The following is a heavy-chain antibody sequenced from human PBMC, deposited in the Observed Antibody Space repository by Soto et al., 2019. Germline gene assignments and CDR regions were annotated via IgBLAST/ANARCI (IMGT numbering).Heavy chain of an antibody. CDR3: ARDLPDYYDSSGYDTTDY. D-gene: IGHD3-22*01. J-gene: IGHJ4*02. CDR1: GFTFSSYS. V-gene: IGHV3-21*01. CDR2: ISSSSSYI. Sequence: PGGSLRLSCAASGFTFSSYSMNWVRQAPGKGLEWVSSISSSSSYIYYADSVKGRFTISRDNAKNSLYLQMNSLRAEDTAVYYCARDLPDYYDSSGYDTTDYWGQGTLVTVSS.